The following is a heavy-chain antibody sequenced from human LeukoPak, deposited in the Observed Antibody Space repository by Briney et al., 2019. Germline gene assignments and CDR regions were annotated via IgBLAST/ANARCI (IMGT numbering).Heavy chain of an antibody. D-gene: IGHD1-7*01. V-gene: IGHV3-49*04. CDR3: TRSYLTGTPLYYYYYGMDV. CDR1: GFTFNNYA. CDR2: IRSKAYGGTT. J-gene: IGHJ6*02. Sequence: GGSLRLSCAASGFTFNNYAMNWVRQAPGKGLEWVGFIRSKAYGGTTEYAASVKGRFTISRDDSKSIAYLQMNSLKTEDTAVYYCTRSYLTGTPLYYYYYGMDVWGQGTTVTVSS.